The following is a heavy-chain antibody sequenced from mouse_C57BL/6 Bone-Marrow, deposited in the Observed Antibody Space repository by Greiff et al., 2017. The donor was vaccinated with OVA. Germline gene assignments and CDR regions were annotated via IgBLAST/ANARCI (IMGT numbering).Heavy chain of an antibody. V-gene: IGHV5-6*01. D-gene: IGHD2-10*01. J-gene: IGHJ4*01. CDR1: GFTFSSYG. Sequence: EVQLVESGGDLVKPGGSLKLSCAASGFTFSSYGMSWVRQTPDKRLEWVATISSGGSYTYYPDSVKGQVTISRDNAKSTLYLQMSSLKSEDTAMYYCARQPTMGDWGQGTSVTVSS. CDR3: ARQPTMGD. CDR2: ISSGGSYT.